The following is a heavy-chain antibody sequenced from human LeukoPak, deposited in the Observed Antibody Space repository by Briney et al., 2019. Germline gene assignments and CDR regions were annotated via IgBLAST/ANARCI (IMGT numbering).Heavy chain of an antibody. J-gene: IGHJ5*02. Sequence: GTSLRLSCAASGFTFSSNDMHWVRQAPGKGLEWVAVIRYDGNNKYYADSVKGRFTISRDNSKNTLFLQMNSLRAEDTAVYYCATDAGHWFDPWGQGTLVTVSS. V-gene: IGHV3-33*01. CDR3: ATDAGHWFDP. CDR2: IRYDGNNK. CDR1: GFTFSSND.